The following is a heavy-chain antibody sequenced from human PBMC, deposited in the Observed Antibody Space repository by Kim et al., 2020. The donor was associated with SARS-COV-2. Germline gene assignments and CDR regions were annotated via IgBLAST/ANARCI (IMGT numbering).Heavy chain of an antibody. Sequence: SETLSLTCTVSGGSISSYYWSWIRQPPGKGLEWIGYIYYSGSTNYNPSLKSRVTISVDTSKNQFSLKLSSVTAADTAVYYCARVNYGDYGAPYYFDYWGQGTLVTVSS. D-gene: IGHD4-17*01. CDR1: GGSISSYY. CDR2: IYYSGST. J-gene: IGHJ4*02. CDR3: ARVNYGDYGAPYYFDY. V-gene: IGHV4-59*13.